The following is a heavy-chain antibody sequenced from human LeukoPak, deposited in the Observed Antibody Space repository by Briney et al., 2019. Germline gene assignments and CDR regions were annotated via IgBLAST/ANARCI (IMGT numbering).Heavy chain of an antibody. V-gene: IGHV3-74*01. D-gene: IGHD3-22*01. J-gene: IGHJ4*02. CDR3: ARVSGTDSSGYVEIDF. CDR2: INSDGSST. Sequence: PGGSLRLSCAASGFTFSSYWMHWVRQAPGKGLVWFSRINSDGSSTTYADSVKGRFTISRDNAKNTLSLQMNSLRAEDTAVYYCARVSGTDSSGYVEIDFWGEGTLVTVSS. CDR1: GFTFSSYW.